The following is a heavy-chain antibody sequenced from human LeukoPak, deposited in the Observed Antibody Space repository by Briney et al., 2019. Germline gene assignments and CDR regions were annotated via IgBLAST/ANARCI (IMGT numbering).Heavy chain of an antibody. Sequence: GVSLRPSCAASGFTFSDYYMSWIRQAPGKGLEWISYMTSSSSDTNYADSVKGRFTISRDNAKKSLYLQMNSLRAEDTAVYYCAKGMVAAPFDYWGQGTLVTVST. V-gene: IGHV3-11*05. J-gene: IGHJ4*02. CDR1: GFTFSDYY. CDR3: AKGMVAAPFDY. D-gene: IGHD2-15*01. CDR2: MTSSSSDT.